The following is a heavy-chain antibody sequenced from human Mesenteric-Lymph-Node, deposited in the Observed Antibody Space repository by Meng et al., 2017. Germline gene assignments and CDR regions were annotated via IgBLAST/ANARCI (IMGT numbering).Heavy chain of an antibody. CDR1: GFTFGDYA. V-gene: IGHV3-49*03. Sequence: GESLKISCTASGFTFGDYAMSWFRQAPGKGLEWVGFIRSKAYGGTTEYAASVKGRFTISRDDSKSIAYLQMNSLKAEDTAVYYCTRDRGDYVLIYYYYGMDVWGQGTTVTVSS. CDR2: IRSKAYGGTT. CDR3: TRDRGDYVLIYYYYGMDV. J-gene: IGHJ6*02. D-gene: IGHD4-17*01.